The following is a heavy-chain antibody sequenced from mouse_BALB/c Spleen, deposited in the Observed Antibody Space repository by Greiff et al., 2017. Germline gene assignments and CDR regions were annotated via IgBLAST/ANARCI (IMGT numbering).Heavy chain of an antibody. Sequence: DVKLVESGGGLVKLGGSLKLSCAASGFTFSSYYMSWVRQTPEKRLELVAAINSNGGSTYYPDTVKGRFTISRDNAKNTLYLQMSSLKSEDTALYYCARHAYYGSSYPYYFDYWGQGTTLTVSS. CDR3: ARHAYYGSSYPYYFDY. CDR2: INSNGGST. D-gene: IGHD1-1*01. V-gene: IGHV5-6-2*01. J-gene: IGHJ2*01. CDR1: GFTFSSYY.